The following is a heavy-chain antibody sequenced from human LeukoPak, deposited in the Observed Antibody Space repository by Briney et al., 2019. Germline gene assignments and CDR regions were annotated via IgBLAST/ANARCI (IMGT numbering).Heavy chain of an antibody. D-gene: IGHD6-19*01. CDR1: GFTVSDNY. V-gene: IGHV3-30-3*01. CDR2: ISYDGSNK. J-gene: IGHJ4*02. Sequence: GGSLRLSCAVSGFTVSDNYMSWVRQAPGKGLEWVAVISYDGSNKYYADSVKGRFTISRDNSKNTLYLQMNSLRAEDTAVYYCARPKGIAVAGTLDYFDYWGQGTLVTVSS. CDR3: ARPKGIAVAGTLDYFDY.